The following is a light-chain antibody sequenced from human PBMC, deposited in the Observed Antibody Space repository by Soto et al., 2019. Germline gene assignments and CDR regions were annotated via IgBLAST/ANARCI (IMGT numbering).Light chain of an antibody. Sequence: DIQMTQSTSSLSASVGDRVTITCRASQNITTYLNWYQQKAGVAPNLLIYATSNLQRGVPSRFRGRGSGKDFPLPIRSLNRGDFATYYCQQGYSPPFTFGGGTKVDIK. CDR1: QNITTY. CDR2: ATS. CDR3: QQGYSPPFT. J-gene: IGKJ4*01. V-gene: IGKV1-39*01.